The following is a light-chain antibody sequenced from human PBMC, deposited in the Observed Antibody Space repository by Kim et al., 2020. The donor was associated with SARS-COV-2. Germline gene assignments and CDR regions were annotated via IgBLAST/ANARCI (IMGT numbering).Light chain of an antibody. J-gene: IGLJ2*01. V-gene: IGLV4-69*01. CDR3: QTWGTGPV. CDR1: SGHSSYA. CDR2: LNTDGSH. Sequence: GASVKLTCTLISGHSSYAIAWHQQQPEKGPRYLMKLNTDGSHSKGDGIPDRFSGSSSGAERYLTISSLQSEDEADYYCQTWGTGPVFGGGTQLTVL.